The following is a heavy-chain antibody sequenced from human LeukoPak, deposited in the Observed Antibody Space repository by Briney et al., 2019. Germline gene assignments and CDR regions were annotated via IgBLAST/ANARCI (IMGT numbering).Heavy chain of an antibody. Sequence: ASVKVSCKASGYTFTSYYMHWVRQAPGQGLEWMGIINPSGGSTSYAQKFQGRVTMTRDTSTSTVYMELSSLRSEDTAVYYCARDRAASYDFWSGSVGHFDYWGQGTLVTVSS. J-gene: IGHJ4*02. CDR1: GYTFTSYY. CDR3: ARDRAASYDFWSGSVGHFDY. V-gene: IGHV1-46*01. CDR2: INPSGGST. D-gene: IGHD3-3*01.